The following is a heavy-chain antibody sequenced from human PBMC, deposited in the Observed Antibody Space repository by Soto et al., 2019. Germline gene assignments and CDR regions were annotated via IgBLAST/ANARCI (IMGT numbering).Heavy chain of an antibody. D-gene: IGHD1-26*01. CDR1: GGSSSGWY. CDR3: ARGPYSRAVGATNPSH. Sequence: ETLSLTCAVYGGSSSGWYWTWIRQSPVKGLEWIGEISSGITNYNPSLKSRVTISADTSKNQFSLKLSSVTAADTAVYYCARGPYSRAVGATNPSHWGQGTPVTVSS. V-gene: IGHV4-34*01. J-gene: IGHJ4*02. CDR2: ISSGIT.